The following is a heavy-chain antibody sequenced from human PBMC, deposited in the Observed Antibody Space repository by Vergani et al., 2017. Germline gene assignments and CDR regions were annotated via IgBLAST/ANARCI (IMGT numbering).Heavy chain of an antibody. CDR3: ARSPYYYDLRLDP. V-gene: IGHV4-59*01. CDR2: IYYSGST. D-gene: IGHD3-22*01. CDR1: GGSISSYY. Sequence: QVQLQESGPGLVKPSQTLSLTCTVSGGSISSYYWSWIRQPPGKGLEWSGYIYYSGSTNYNPSLKSRVTISVDTSKNQFSLKLSSVTSADTAVYYCARSPYYYDLRLDPWGQGTLVTVSS. J-gene: IGHJ5*02.